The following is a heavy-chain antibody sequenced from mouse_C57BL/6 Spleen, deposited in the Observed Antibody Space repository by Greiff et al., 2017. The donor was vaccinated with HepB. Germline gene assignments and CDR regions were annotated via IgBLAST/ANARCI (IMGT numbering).Heavy chain of an antibody. V-gene: IGHV1-64*01. CDR3: AREGGYDYVVDFDY. J-gene: IGHJ2*01. CDR2: IHPNSGST. Sequence: QVQLQQPGAELVKPGASVKLSCKASGYTFTSYWMHWVKQRPGQGLEWIGMIHPNSGSTNYNEKFKSKATLTVDKSSSTAYMQLSSLTSEDSAVYYCAREGGYDYVVDFDYWGQGTTLTVSS. D-gene: IGHD2-4*01. CDR1: GYTFTSYW.